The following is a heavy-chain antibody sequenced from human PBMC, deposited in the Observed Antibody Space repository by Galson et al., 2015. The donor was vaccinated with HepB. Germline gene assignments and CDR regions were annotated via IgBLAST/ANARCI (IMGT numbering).Heavy chain of an antibody. CDR2: ISSDGSNK. CDR3: AKEGSSGYYPDH. J-gene: IGHJ4*02. CDR1: GFVFNNYG. Sequence: SLRLSCAASGFVFNNYGMHWVRQAPGKGLEWVAGISSDGSNKYDAGSMKGRFTISRDNSKNTLYLQMSSLRANDTALYFCAKEGSSGYYPDHWGQGTLVAVSA. D-gene: IGHD6-19*01. V-gene: IGHV3-30*18.